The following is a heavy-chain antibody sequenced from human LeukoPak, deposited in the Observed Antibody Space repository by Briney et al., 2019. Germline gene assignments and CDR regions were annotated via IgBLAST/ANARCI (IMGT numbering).Heavy chain of an antibody. Sequence: PSETLSLTCAVYGGSFSGYYWSWIRQPPGKGLEWIGEINHSGSTNYSPSLKSRVTISVDTSKNQFSLKLSSVTAADTAVYYCARGPYYYDSSGYNWALDYWGQGTLVTVSS. CDR2: INHSGST. CDR1: GGSFSGYY. CDR3: ARGPYYYDSSGYNWALDY. D-gene: IGHD3-22*01. J-gene: IGHJ4*02. V-gene: IGHV4-34*01.